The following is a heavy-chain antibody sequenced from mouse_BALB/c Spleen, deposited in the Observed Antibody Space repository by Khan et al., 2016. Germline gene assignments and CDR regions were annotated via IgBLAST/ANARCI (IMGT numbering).Heavy chain of an antibody. CDR1: GYTFTTYW. D-gene: IGHD2-4*01. CDR3: SRGHPHDDYDF. Sequence: QVQLKQSGAELARPGASVKLSCKASGYTFTTYWMQWVKQRPGQGLEWIGTIYPGDGDTRYTQKFKDKATLTADKSSRTAYMQLSSLASEDSAVYYCSRGHPHDDYDFWGQGTPLTVSP. J-gene: IGHJ2*01. V-gene: IGHV1-87*01. CDR2: IYPGDGDT.